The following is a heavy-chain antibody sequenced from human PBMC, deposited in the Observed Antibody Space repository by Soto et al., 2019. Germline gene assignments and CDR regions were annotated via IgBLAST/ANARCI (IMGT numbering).Heavy chain of an antibody. Sequence: SGGSLRLSCAASGFIFTNYAMNWVRQAPGKGLGWVSVIGGRGNSAYYADSVQGRFTISRDNSKNTLSLQMSSLTADNTAIYYCVREGRGSFDFWGRGTMVTVS. CDR3: VREGRGSFDF. J-gene: IGHJ3*01. V-gene: IGHV3-23*01. CDR1: GFIFTNYA. CDR2: IGGRGNSA. D-gene: IGHD5-12*01.